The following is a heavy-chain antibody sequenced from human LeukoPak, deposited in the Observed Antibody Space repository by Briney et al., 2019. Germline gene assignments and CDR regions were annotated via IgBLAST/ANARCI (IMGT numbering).Heavy chain of an antibody. V-gene: IGHV4-61*09. CDR3: ARDWDY. J-gene: IGHJ4*02. CDR2: MNTTGST. Sequence: PSETLSLTCTVSGDSISIGSYYWSWLRQPAGKGLEWIGHMNTTGSTKYNPSLKSRVTISVDTSNNQFSLKVSSVTAADTAVYYCARDWDYWGQGTLVTVPS. CDR1: GDSISIGSYY.